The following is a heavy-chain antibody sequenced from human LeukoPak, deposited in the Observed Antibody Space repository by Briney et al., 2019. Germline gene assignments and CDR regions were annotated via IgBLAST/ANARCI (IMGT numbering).Heavy chain of an antibody. J-gene: IGHJ4*02. CDR3: ARGQRRHIDMAPSFDY. D-gene: IGHD5-24*01. Sequence: PGGSLRLSCTVSGFTVSSNSMSWVRQAPGKGLEWVSFIYSDNTHYSDSVKGRFTISGDNSKNTLYLQMNSLRAEDTAVYYCARGQRRHIDMAPSFDYWGQGTLVTVSS. V-gene: IGHV3-53*01. CDR2: IYSDNT. CDR1: GFTVSSNS.